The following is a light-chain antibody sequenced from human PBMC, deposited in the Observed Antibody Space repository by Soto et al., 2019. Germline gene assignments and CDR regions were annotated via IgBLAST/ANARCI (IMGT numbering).Light chain of an antibody. CDR2: EVS. CDR3: SSYTSSSTLV. V-gene: IGLV2-18*02. Sequence: QSVLAPPPSVSGSPGQSVTISCTGTSSDVGTYNRVSWYQQPPGTAPKLVIFEVSNRPSGVPDRFSGSKSGNTASLTISGLQVEDEADYYCSSYTSSSTLVFGGGTKLTVL. J-gene: IGLJ2*01. CDR1: SSDVGTYNR.